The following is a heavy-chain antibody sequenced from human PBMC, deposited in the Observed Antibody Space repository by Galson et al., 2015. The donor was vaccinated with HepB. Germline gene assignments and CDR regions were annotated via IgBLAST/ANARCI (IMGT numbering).Heavy chain of an antibody. CDR3: ARDRTYYYDPYYFDY. V-gene: IGHV3-48*02. CDR2: ISSSSSTI. CDR1: GFTFSSYS. J-gene: IGHJ4*02. D-gene: IGHD3-10*01. Sequence: SLRLSCAASGFTFSSYSMNWVRQAPGKGLEWVSYISSSSSTIYYADSVKGRFTISRDNAKNPLYLQMNSLRDEDTAVYYCARDRTYYYDPYYFDYWGQGTLVTVSS.